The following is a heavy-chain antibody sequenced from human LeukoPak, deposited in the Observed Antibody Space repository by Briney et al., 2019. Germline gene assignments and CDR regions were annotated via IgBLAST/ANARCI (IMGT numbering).Heavy chain of an antibody. D-gene: IGHD5-18*01. CDR3: ARGGGYSYVSLDY. CDR1: GFTLSSYW. V-gene: IGHV3-7*01. Sequence: GGSLRLSCAASGFTLSSYWMSWVRQAPGKGLEWVANIKQDGSEKYYVDSVKGRFTISRDNAKNTLYLQMNSLRAEDTAVYYCARGGGYSYVSLDYWGQETLVTVSS. CDR2: IKQDGSEK. J-gene: IGHJ4*02.